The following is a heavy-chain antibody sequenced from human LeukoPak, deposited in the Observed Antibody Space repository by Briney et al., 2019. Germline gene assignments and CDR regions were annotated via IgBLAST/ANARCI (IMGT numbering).Heavy chain of an antibody. CDR3: ARQEGFGPFNTVVTPMDY. J-gene: IGHJ4*02. Sequence: ASVKVSCKASGCTFTGYYMHWVRQAPGQGLEWMGWINPNSGGTNYAQKFQGRVTMTRDTSISTAYMELSRLRSDDTAVYYCARQEGFGPFNTVVTPMDYWGQGTLVTVSS. D-gene: IGHD4-23*01. V-gene: IGHV1-2*02. CDR1: GCTFTGYY. CDR2: INPNSGGT.